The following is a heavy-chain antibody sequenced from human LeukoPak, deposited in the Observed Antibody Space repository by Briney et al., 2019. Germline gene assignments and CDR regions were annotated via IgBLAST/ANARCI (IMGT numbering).Heavy chain of an antibody. CDR2: IGTAGDT. CDR3: VSDTALAAKFGNWHFGL. D-gene: IGHD6-19*01. J-gene: IGHJ2*01. Sequence: PGGSLRLSCAASGFTFSRYDMHWVRQGTGKNLEWVSAIGTAGDTYYPDSVKGRFTISRDNAKNSFYLQMNSLRAEDTAVYYCVSDTALAAKFGNWHFGLWGRGTLVTVSS. CDR1: GFTFSRYD. V-gene: IGHV3-13*01.